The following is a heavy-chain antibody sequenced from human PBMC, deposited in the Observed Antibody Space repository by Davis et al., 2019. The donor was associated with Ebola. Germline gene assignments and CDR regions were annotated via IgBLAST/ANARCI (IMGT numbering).Heavy chain of an antibody. V-gene: IGHV6-1*01. CDR3: ARGWLRAWFAS. D-gene: IGHD5-12*01. CDR2: TYYDSKWYH. CDR1: GDSVSITSGG. J-gene: IGHJ5*01. Sequence: HSQTLSLTCALSGDSVSITSGGWTWIRQSPSRGLEWLGRTYYDSKWYHDYAVSVRSRIAINADTSNNQFSLQLNSVTPDDTAVYYCARGWLRAWFASWGQGTLVTVSS.